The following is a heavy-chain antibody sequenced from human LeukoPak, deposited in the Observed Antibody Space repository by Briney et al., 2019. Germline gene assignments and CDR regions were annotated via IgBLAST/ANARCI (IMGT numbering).Heavy chain of an antibody. J-gene: IGHJ4*02. CDR1: GGSFSGYY. Sequence: PSETLSLTCAVYGGSFSGYYWSWIRQPPGKGLEWIGYIYHSGSTYYNPSLKSRVTISVDRSKNLFSLKLSSVTAADTAVYYCALSQGAAAFPYYFDYWGQGTLVTVSS. D-gene: IGHD6-13*01. CDR3: ALSQGAAAFPYYFDY. CDR2: IYHSGST. V-gene: IGHV4-34*01.